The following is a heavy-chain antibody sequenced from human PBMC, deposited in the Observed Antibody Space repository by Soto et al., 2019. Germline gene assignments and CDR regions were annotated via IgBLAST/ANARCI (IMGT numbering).Heavy chain of an antibody. CDR1: GGTFSSYT. CDR2: IIPILGIA. V-gene: IGHV1-69*02. Sequence: GASLKVSCKASGGTFSSYTISWVRQAPGQGLEWMGRIIPILGIANYAQKFQGRVTITRNNSTSTAYMELSSLRSEDTAVYYCARGLSKSIAARRGYYYYMAVWGKGTTVTVSS. D-gene: IGHD6-6*01. J-gene: IGHJ6*03. CDR3: ARGLSKSIAARRGYYYYMAV.